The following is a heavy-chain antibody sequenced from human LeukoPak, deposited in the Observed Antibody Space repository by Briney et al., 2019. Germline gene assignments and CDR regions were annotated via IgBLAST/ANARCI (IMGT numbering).Heavy chain of an antibody. V-gene: IGHV1-18*04. J-gene: IGHJ4*02. Sequence: ASVKVSCKASGYTFTSYGINWVRQAPGQGLEWMGWISAYNGNTNYAQKLQGRVTMTTDTSTSTAYMELRSLRSDDTAIYYCAREDSDYGDYIRLDYWGQGTLVTVSS. CDR2: ISAYNGNT. D-gene: IGHD4-17*01. CDR3: AREDSDYGDYIRLDY. CDR1: GYTFTSYG.